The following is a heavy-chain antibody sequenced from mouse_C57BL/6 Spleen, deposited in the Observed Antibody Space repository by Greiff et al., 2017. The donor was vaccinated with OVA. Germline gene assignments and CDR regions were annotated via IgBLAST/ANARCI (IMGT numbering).Heavy chain of an antibody. CDR1: GYTFTSYW. Sequence: QVQLQQPGAELVMPGASVKLSCKASGYTFTSYWMHWVKQRPGQGLEWIGEIDPSDSYTNYNQKFKGKSTLTVDKSSSTAYMQLSSLTSEDSAVYYCARTPHDYDGSYYAMDYWGQGTSVTVSS. J-gene: IGHJ4*01. CDR3: ARTPHDYDGSYYAMDY. D-gene: IGHD2-4*01. CDR2: IDPSDSYT. V-gene: IGHV1-69*01.